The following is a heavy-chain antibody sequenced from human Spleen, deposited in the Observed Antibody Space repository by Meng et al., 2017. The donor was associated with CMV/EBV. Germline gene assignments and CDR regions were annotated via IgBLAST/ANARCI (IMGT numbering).Heavy chain of an antibody. CDR2: IYTSGST. CDR3: ARLGGDYYFDY. Sequence: LEAAAPALADRSDPRSPTCTVSGGAISSYYWSWCRPPAGKGLEWIGRIYTSGSTNYNPSLKSRVTMSVDTSKNQFSLKLSSVTAADTAVYYCARLGGDYYFDYWGQGTLVTVSS. D-gene: IGHD4-17*01. J-gene: IGHJ4*02. V-gene: IGHV4-4*07. CDR1: GGAISSYY.